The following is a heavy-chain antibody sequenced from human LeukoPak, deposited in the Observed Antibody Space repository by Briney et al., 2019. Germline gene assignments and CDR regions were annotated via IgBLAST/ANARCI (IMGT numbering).Heavy chain of an antibody. CDR1: GCSFSAYG. J-gene: IGHJ4*02. CDR2: IWYDGSSK. D-gene: IGHD4-17*01. V-gene: IGHV3-33*01. CDR3: ARDVYGDYVGFDY. Sequence: GRSLRLSCAASGCSFSAYGVHWVRQAPGKGLEWVGVIWYDGSSKDYADFVKGRFTLSRDNSKNPLYLQMNSLTVEDTAVYYSARDVYGDYVGFDYWGQGTLVTVSS.